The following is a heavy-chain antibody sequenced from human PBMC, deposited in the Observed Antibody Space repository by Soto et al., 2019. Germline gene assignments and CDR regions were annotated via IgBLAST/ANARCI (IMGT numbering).Heavy chain of an antibody. Sequence: ASVKVSCKASGYTFTIYGISWVRQAPGQGLEWMGWISAYNGNTNYAQKLQGRVTMTTDTSTSTAYMELRSLRSDDTAVYYCAREEISYYDSSGYYKYNWFDPWGQGTLVTVSS. CDR2: ISAYNGNT. V-gene: IGHV1-18*01. D-gene: IGHD3-22*01. CDR3: AREEISYYDSSGYYKYNWFDP. CDR1: GYTFTIYG. J-gene: IGHJ5*02.